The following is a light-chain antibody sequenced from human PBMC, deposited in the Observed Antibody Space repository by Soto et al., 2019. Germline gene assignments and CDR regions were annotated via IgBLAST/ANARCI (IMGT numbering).Light chain of an antibody. CDR1: SSDVGGYNY. CDR3: ISYAGSNNFV. Sequence: QSALTQPPSASGSPGQSVTISCTGTSSDVGGYNYVSWYQQHPGKAPKLMIYEVSKRPSGVPDRFSGSKSGNTASLTVSGLQAEDEADSYCISYAGSNNFVFGGGTKVTVL. CDR2: EVS. J-gene: IGLJ2*01. V-gene: IGLV2-8*01.